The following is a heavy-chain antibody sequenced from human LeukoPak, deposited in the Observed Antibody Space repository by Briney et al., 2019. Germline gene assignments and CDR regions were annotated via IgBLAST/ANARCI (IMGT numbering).Heavy chain of an antibody. CDR1: GFTFSNSW. CDR2: IRYDGSNK. D-gene: IGHD3-3*01. CDR3: AKDAYDFWSGPSAD. J-gene: IGHJ4*02. Sequence: GGSLRLSCLASGFTFSNSWMTWVRQAPGRGLEWVAFIRYDGSNKYYADSVKGRFTISRDNSKNTLYLQMNSLRAEDTAVYYCAKDAYDFWSGPSADWGQGTLVTVSS. V-gene: IGHV3-30*02.